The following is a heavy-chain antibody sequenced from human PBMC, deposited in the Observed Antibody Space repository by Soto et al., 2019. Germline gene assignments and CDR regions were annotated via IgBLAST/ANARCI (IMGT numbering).Heavy chain of an antibody. J-gene: IGHJ5*02. CDR1: GYTFTSYD. CDR2: MNPNSGNT. D-gene: IGHD2-2*01. V-gene: IGHV1-8*01. CDR3: ARWPRKRRYQLLSGWFDP. Sequence: ASVKVSCKASGYTFTSYDINWVRQATGQGLEWMGWMNPNSGNTGYAQKFQGRVTMTRITSISTAYMELSSLRSENTAVYYCARWPRKRRYQLLSGWFDPWGQGTLVTVSS.